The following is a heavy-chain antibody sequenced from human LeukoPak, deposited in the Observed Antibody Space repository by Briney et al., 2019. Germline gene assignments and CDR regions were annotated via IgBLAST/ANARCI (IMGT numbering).Heavy chain of an antibody. V-gene: IGHV4-59*08. Sequence: SETLSLTCTVSGGSINSDYWSWIRQPPGKGLEWIGYIYYSGSTNYNPSLESRVTISVDTSKKQFSLRLSSVTVAVTAVYYCARRSMVRTVGYYYGMDVWGWGTTVTVSS. CDR1: GGSINSDY. CDR2: IYYSGST. D-gene: IGHD4/OR15-4a*01. J-gene: IGHJ6*04. CDR3: ARRSMVRTVGYYYGMDV.